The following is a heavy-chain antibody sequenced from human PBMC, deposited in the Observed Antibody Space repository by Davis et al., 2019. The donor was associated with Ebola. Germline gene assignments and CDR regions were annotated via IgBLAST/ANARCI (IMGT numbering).Heavy chain of an antibody. D-gene: IGHD1/OR15-1a*01. V-gene: IGHV3-23*01. Sequence: GESLKISCAASGFTFSSYAMTWVRQAPGKGLEWVSGISGSGGSSYYADSVKGRFTISRDNSKNTLYLQMNSLRAEDTAVYYCARDGNKEYYGMDVWGQGTTVTVSS. CDR2: ISGSGGSS. J-gene: IGHJ6*02. CDR3: ARDGNKEYYGMDV. CDR1: GFTFSSYA.